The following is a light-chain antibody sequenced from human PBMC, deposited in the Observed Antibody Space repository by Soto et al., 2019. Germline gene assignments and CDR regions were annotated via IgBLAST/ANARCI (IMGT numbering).Light chain of an antibody. V-gene: IGLV2-8*01. CDR2: EVT. CDR1: SSDVGAHNY. CDR3: SSYAGIYNAVV. J-gene: IGLJ2*01. Sequence: QSALTQPPSASGSPGQSVTISCTGTSSDVGAHNYVSWYQQHPGKAPKLILYEVTKRSSGVPDRFSASKSGNTASLTVSGLQAEDEADYYCSSYAGIYNAVVFGGGTKVTVL.